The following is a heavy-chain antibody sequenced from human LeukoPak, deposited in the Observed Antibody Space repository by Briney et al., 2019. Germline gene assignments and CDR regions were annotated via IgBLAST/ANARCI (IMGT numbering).Heavy chain of an antibody. CDR1: GGSISSGSYY. CDR2: IYTSGST. CDR3: ARDNYYYYYMDV. J-gene: IGHJ6*03. V-gene: IGHV4-61*02. Sequence: SETLSLTCTVSGGSISSGSYYWSWIRQPAGKGLEWIGRIYTSGSTNYNPSLKSRVTISVDTSKNQFSLKLSSVTAADTAVYYCARDNYYYYYMDVWGKGTTVTVSS.